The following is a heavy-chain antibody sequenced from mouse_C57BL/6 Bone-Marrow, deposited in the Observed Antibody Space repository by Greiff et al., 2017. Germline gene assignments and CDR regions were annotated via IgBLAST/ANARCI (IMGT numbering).Heavy chain of an antibody. D-gene: IGHD2-13*01. CDR1: GYTFTDYN. J-gene: IGHJ3*01. V-gene: IGHV1-22*01. CDR2: INPNNGGT. Sequence: EVQLQQSGPELVKPGASVKMSCKASGYTFTDYNMHWVKQSHGKSLEWIGYINPNNGGTSYNQKFKGKATLTVNKSSSTAYMELRSLTAEDSAVYYCAQNLYGDGGFAYWGQGTLVTVSA. CDR3: AQNLYGDGGFAY.